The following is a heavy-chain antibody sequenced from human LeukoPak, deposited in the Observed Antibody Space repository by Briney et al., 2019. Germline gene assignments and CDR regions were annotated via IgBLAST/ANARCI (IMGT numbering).Heavy chain of an antibody. Sequence: NPGGSLRLSCAASGFTFSSYSMNWVRQAPGKGLEWVSSISSSSSYIYYADSVKGRFTISRDNAKNTLYLQMNSLRAEDTAVYYCAIEVGGGGSYDYWGQGTLVTVSS. CDR2: ISSSSSYI. CDR3: AIEVGGGGSYDY. J-gene: IGHJ4*02. V-gene: IGHV3-21*04. CDR1: GFTFSSYS. D-gene: IGHD2-2*01.